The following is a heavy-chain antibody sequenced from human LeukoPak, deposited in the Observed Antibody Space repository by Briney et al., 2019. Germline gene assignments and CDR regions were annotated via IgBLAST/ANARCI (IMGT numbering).Heavy chain of an antibody. Sequence: ASVKVSCKASGYTFTSYYMHWVRQAPGQGLEWMGIINPSGGSTSYAQKFQGRVTMTRDASMSTVYMELSSLRSEDTAVYYCASSYGDYEGYYFDYWGQGTLVTVSS. CDR2: INPSGGST. V-gene: IGHV1-46*01. CDR1: GYTFTSYY. D-gene: IGHD4-17*01. CDR3: ASSYGDYEGYYFDY. J-gene: IGHJ4*02.